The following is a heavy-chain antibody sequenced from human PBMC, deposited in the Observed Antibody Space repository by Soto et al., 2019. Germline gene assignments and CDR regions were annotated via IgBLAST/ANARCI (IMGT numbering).Heavy chain of an antibody. D-gene: IGHD3-10*02. J-gene: IGHJ6*02. V-gene: IGHV3-53*01. CDR3: ARGSFRFVRGVSDPYYYYYGMDV. CDR2: IYSGGST. CDR1: GFTVSSNY. Sequence: GGSLRLSCAASGFTVSSNYMSWVRQAPGKGLEWVSVIYSGGSTYYADSVKGRFTISRDNSKNTLYLQMNSLRAEDTAVYYCARGSFRFVRGVSDPYYYYYGMDVWGQGTTVTVSS.